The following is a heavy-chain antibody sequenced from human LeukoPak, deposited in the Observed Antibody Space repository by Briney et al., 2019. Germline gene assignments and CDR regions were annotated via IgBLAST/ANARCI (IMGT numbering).Heavy chain of an antibody. CDR3: ARGDYCSGGSCYSDGSHNWFDP. CDR1: GDSVSSNSAA. CDR2: TYYRSKWYN. D-gene: IGHD2-15*01. Sequence: SQTLSLTCAISGDSVSSNSAAWNWIRQSPSRGLEWLGRTYYRSKWYNDYAVSVKSRITINPDTSKNQSSLQLNSVTPEDTAVYYCARGDYCSGGSCYSDGSHNWFDPWGQGTLVTVSS. J-gene: IGHJ5*02. V-gene: IGHV6-1*01.